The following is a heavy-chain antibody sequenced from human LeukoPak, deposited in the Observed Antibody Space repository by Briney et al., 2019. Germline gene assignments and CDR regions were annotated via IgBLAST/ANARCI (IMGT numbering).Heavy chain of an antibody. Sequence: SETLSLTCAVYGGSFSGYYWSWIRQPPGKGLEWIGEINHSGSTNYNPSLKSRVTISVDMSKNQFSLKLSSVTAADTAVYYCARGIIVVVPAAIRGPGWFDPWGQGTLVTVSS. CDR3: ARGIIVVVPAAIRGPGWFDP. J-gene: IGHJ5*02. CDR2: INHSGST. D-gene: IGHD2-2*01. V-gene: IGHV4-34*01. CDR1: GGSFSGYY.